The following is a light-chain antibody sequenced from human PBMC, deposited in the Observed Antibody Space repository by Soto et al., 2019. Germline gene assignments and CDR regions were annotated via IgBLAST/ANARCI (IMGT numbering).Light chain of an antibody. CDR2: EVS. CDR1: SSDVGGYNY. CDR3: SSYGGSNNVL. J-gene: IGLJ2*01. Sequence: QSVLTQPPSASGSPGQSVTISCTGTSSDVGGYNYVSWYQQYPGKAPTLMIYEVSKRPSGVPDRFSGSKSGNTASLTVSGLQAEDEADYYCSSYGGSNNVLFGGRTKVTVL. V-gene: IGLV2-8*01.